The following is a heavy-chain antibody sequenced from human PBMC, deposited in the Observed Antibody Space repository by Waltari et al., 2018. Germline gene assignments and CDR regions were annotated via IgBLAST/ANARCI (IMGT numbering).Heavy chain of an antibody. CDR3: ARQRGGGGPWSDNNDYYGMDV. CDR2: ISPPDSRT. CDR1: GFIFTSYW. J-gene: IGHJ6*02. V-gene: IGHV5-10-1*03. D-gene: IGHD1-1*01. Sequence: EVQLVQSGAEVKKSGESLTISCKGSGFIFTSYWINWLRQMPGKGLGWMGEISPPDSRTYYRPAFQGHVTISVDKSIRTAYLQWNSLEASDTAMFYCARQRGGGGPWSDNNDYYGMDVWGQGTTVIVFS.